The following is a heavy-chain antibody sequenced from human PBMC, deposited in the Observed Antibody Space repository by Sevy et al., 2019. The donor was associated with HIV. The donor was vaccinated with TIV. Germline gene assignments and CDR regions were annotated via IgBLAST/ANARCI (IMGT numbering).Heavy chain of an antibody. CDR1: GFTFSKYS. CDR3: AREGCTKPHDY. D-gene: IGHD2-8*01. Sequence: GGSLKLSCAASGFTFSKYSMSWVRQPPGKGLEWVSTLSFGCGEINYADSVKGRFTISRDNSKSSVYLQMNNLRPEDTTVYYCAREGCTKPHDYWGQGTLVTVSS. CDR2: LSFGCGEI. V-gene: IGHV3-23*01. J-gene: IGHJ4*02.